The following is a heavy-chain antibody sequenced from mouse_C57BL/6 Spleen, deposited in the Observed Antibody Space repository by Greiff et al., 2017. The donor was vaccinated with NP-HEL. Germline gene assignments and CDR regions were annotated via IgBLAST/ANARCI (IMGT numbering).Heavy chain of an antibody. J-gene: IGHJ3*01. D-gene: IGHD4-1*01. CDR3: ARGAGTMGGLSAWFAY. CDR2: INYDGSST. CDR1: GFTFSDYY. Sequence: EVQLVESEGGLVQPGSSMKLSCTASGFTFSDYYMAWVRQVPEKGLEWVANINYDGSSTYYLDSLKSRFIISRDNAKNILYLQMSSLKSEDTATYYCARGAGTMGGLSAWFAYWGQGTLVTVSA. V-gene: IGHV5-16*01.